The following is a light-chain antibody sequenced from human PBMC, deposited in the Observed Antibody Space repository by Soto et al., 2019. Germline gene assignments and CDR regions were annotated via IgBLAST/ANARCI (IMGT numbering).Light chain of an antibody. CDR3: QHYNNWPPWT. CDR1: QSVSSN. J-gene: IGKJ1*01. Sequence: IVMTQSPATLAVSPGERATLSCRASQSVSSNLAWYQQKPGQAPRLLIYGASTRATGIPARFSGSGSGTDFTLTIISLQSEDFAVYYCQHYNNWPPWTFGQGTKVEI. V-gene: IGKV3-15*01. CDR2: GAS.